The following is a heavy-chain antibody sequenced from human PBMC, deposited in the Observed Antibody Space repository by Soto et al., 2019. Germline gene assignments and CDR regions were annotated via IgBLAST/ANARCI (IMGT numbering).Heavy chain of an antibody. V-gene: IGHV1-2*04. CDR1: GYTFTGYY. Sequence: ASVKVSCKASGYTFTGYYMHWVRQAPGQGLEWMGWINPNSGGTNYAQKFQGWVTMTRDTSISTAYMELSRLRSDDTAVYYCAREDCSGGSCYDYGMDVWGQGTTVTVSS. D-gene: IGHD2-15*01. CDR3: AREDCSGGSCYDYGMDV. J-gene: IGHJ6*02. CDR2: INPNSGGT.